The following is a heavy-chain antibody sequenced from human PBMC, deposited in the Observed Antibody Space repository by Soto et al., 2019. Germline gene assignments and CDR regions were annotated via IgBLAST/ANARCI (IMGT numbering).Heavy chain of an antibody. Sequence: SETLSLTCTVSGGSISSSSFYWGWVRQPPGKGLEWIGSVSHRGSTYYNPSLTSRVTISIDTSKNHFSLKLNSVTAADTAVYYCVSPYNFYFMDVWGKGTQVTVSS. D-gene: IGHD3-16*01. CDR2: VSHRGST. CDR1: GGSISSSSFY. V-gene: IGHV4-39*02. J-gene: IGHJ6*03. CDR3: VSPYNFYFMDV.